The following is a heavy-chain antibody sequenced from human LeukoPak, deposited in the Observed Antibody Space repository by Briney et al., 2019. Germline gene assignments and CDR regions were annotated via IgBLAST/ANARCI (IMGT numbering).Heavy chain of an antibody. D-gene: IGHD6-19*01. CDR2: FYSGGST. Sequence: PGGSLRLSCAASGFTVSSNYMSWVRQAPGKGLEWVSVFYSGGSTYYADSVQGRFTISRDNSKNTVHLQMNSLRAEDTAVYYCARGAGWNYFEYWGQGTLVSVSS. CDR3: ARGAGWNYFEY. CDR1: GFTVSSNY. J-gene: IGHJ4*02. V-gene: IGHV3-66*02.